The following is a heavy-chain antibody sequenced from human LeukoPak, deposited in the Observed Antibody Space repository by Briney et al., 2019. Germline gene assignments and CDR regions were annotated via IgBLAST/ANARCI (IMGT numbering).Heavy chain of an antibody. D-gene: IGHD6-19*01. J-gene: IGHJ4*02. CDR3: AKDQRGSGWPFDY. V-gene: IGHV3-23*01. Sequence: PGGSLRLSCAASGFTFGSYAMSWVRQAPGKGLEWVSTMSGSGGSTYYTDSVKGRFTVSRDNSKNTLYLQMNSLRAEDTAVYYCAKDQRGSGWPFDYWGQGTLVTVSS. CDR2: MSGSGGST. CDR1: GFTFGSYA.